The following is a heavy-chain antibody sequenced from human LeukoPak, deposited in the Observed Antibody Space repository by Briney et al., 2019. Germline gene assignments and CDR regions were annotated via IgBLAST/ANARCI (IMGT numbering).Heavy chain of an antibody. CDR2: IYDSGST. J-gene: IGHJ4*02. D-gene: IGHD3-22*01. CDR3: ARGTEVHYYDSSGPLGY. CDR1: GGSISSSSYY. V-gene: IGHV4-39*07. Sequence: SETLSLTCSVSGGSISSSSYYWGWIRQPPGKGLEWIGTIYDSGSTYYNPSLKSRVTISVDTSKNQFSLKLSSVTAADTAVYYCARGTEVHYYDSSGPLGYWGQGTLVTVSS.